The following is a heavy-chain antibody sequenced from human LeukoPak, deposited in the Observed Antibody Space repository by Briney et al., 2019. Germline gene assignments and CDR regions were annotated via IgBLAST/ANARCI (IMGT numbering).Heavy chain of an antibody. CDR1: GGTFSSYA. D-gene: IGHD3-22*01. J-gene: IGHJ4*02. V-gene: IGHV1-69*04. Sequence: ASVKVSCKASGGTFSSYAISWVRQAPGQGLEWMGRIIPIPGIANYAQKFQGRVTITADKSTSTAYMELSSLRSEDTAVYYCAKGLSDYYDSSGYYFDYWGQGTLVTVSS. CDR2: IIPIPGIA. CDR3: AKGLSDYYDSSGYYFDY.